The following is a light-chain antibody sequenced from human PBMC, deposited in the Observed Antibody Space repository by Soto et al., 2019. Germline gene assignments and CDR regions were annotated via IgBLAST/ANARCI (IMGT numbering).Light chain of an antibody. J-gene: IGKJ1*01. CDR3: QQYGSSPLRT. CDR2: DAS. Sequence: EIVLTQSPVTLSLSPGERATLSCRASQSVRSNYLAWYQQKPGQAPRLLIYDASSRATGIPDRFSVRGSGKDFTLTISRLEPEDFAVYYCQQYGSSPLRTFGQGTKVEIK. CDR1: QSVRSNY. V-gene: IGKV3-20*01.